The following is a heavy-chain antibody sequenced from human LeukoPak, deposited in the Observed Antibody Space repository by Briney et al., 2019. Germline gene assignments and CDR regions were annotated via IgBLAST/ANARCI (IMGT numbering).Heavy chain of an antibody. D-gene: IGHD3-10*01. CDR3: ASPSITMVRGGEFDAFDI. CDR1: GGSVSSGSYY. V-gene: IGHV4-61*01. CDR2: IYYSGST. Sequence: PSETLSLTCTVSGGSVSSGSYYWSWIRQPPGKGLEWIGYIYYSGSTNYNPSLKSRVTISVDTSKNHFSLKLSSVTAADTAVYYCASPSITMVRGGEFDAFDIWGQGTMVTVSS. J-gene: IGHJ3*02.